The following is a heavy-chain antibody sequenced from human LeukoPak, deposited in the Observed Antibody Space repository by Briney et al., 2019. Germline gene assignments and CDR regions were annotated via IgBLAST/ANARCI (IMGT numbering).Heavy chain of an antibody. CDR2: IYYSGST. Sequence: PSETLSLTCTVSGGSISSYYWSWIRQPPGKGLEWIGYIYYSGSTNYNPSLKSRVTISVDTSKNQFSPKLSSVTAADTAVYYCARDRGPPIDYWGQGTLVTVSS. CDR1: GGSISSYY. J-gene: IGHJ4*02. V-gene: IGHV4-59*01. CDR3: ARDRGPPIDY.